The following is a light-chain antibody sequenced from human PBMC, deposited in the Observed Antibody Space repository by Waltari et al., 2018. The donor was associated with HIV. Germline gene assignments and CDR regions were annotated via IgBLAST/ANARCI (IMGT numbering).Light chain of an antibody. J-gene: IGKJ4*01. CDR2: GAF. CDR3: QQSYNIPLT. V-gene: IGKV1-39*01. Sequence: DIQMPQSPSSLSASVGDRVTITCRASQSISTYLNWYQQKPGKAPKLLIYGAFSLQSGVPSGFSGSGSGTDFTLTITSLQPEDFATYYCQQSYNIPLTFGGGTKVEL. CDR1: QSISTY.